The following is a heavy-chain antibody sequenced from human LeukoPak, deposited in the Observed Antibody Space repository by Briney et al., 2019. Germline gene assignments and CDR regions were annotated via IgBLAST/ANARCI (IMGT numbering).Heavy chain of an antibody. J-gene: IGHJ3*02. D-gene: IGHD3-16*01. CDR1: GGTFSSYA. CDR2: IIPIFGTA. Sequence: SVKVSCKASGGTFSSYAISWVRQAPGQGLEWMGRIIPIFGTANYAQKFQGRVTITTDESTSTAYMELSSLRSEDTAVYYCARDSEKGGKAGAFDIWGQGTMVTVSS. CDR3: ARDSEKGGKAGAFDI. V-gene: IGHV1-69*05.